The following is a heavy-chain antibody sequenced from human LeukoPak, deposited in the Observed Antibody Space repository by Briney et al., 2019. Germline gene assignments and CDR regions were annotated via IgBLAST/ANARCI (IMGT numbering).Heavy chain of an antibody. CDR3: ARGIADPYSFDS. D-gene: IGHD6-13*01. J-gene: IGHJ4*02. V-gene: IGHV4-4*07. CDR1: GGSINFYY. Sequence: SETLSLTCTVSGGSINFYYWSWIRQPAGKGLKWIGRIYSTGSTNYSPSLKSRVTMSVDKSKNQFSLNLSSVTAADTAVYYCARGIADPYSFDSWGQGTLVTVSS. CDR2: IYSTGST.